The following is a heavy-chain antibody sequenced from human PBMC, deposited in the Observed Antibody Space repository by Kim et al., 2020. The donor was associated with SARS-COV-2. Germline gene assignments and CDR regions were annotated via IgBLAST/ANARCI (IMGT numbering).Heavy chain of an antibody. CDR2: IYYSGST. Sequence: SETLSLTCTVSGGSISSYYWSWIRQPPGKGLEWIGYIYYSGSTNYNPSLKSRVTISVDTSKNQFSLKLSSVTAADTAVYYCARVAASGTYYYYYGMDVWGQGTTVTVSS. D-gene: IGHD6-13*01. J-gene: IGHJ6*02. CDR1: GGSISSYY. CDR3: ARVAASGTYYYYYGMDV. V-gene: IGHV4-59*01.